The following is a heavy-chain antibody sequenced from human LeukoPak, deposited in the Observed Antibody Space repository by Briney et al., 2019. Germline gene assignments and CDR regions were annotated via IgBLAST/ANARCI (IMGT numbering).Heavy chain of an antibody. CDR1: GYTFTGYY. CDR2: INPSGGST. V-gene: IGHV1-46*01. CDR3: ARVKYYYAEVSSYYYYGMDV. Sequence: ASVKVSCKASGYTFTGYYMHWVRQAPGRGLEWMGIINPSGGSTSYAQKFQGRVTMTRDTSTSTVYMELSSLRSEDTAVYYCARVKYYYAEVSSYYYYGMDVWGQGTTVTVSS. D-gene: IGHD3-10*01. J-gene: IGHJ6*02.